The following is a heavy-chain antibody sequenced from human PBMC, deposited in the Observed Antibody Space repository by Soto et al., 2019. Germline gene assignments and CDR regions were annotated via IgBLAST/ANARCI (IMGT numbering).Heavy chain of an antibody. J-gene: IGHJ4*02. Sequence: PGGSLRLSCAASGFIIGSYGMHWVRQAPGKGLEWVAVITYDGSNKYYADSVRGRFSISRDNSRNTVYLQMHSLRAEDTAVYYCAKDPKATGTHYWGRGT. V-gene: IGHV3-30*18. D-gene: IGHD1-1*01. CDR1: GFIIGSYG. CDR2: ITYDGSNK. CDR3: AKDPKATGTHY.